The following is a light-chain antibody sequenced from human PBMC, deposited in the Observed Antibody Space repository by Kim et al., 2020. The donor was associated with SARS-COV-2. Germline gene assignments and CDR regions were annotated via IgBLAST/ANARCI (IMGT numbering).Light chain of an antibody. CDR3: AAWDDSLSGGV. Sequence: GQRVTISCSGSSSNIESNYVYWYQQLPGTAPKLLIYRNNQRPSGVPDRFSGSKSGTSASLAISGLRSEDEADYYCAAWDDSLSGGVFGGGTQLTVL. CDR2: RNN. V-gene: IGLV1-47*01. CDR1: SSNIESNY. J-gene: IGLJ2*01.